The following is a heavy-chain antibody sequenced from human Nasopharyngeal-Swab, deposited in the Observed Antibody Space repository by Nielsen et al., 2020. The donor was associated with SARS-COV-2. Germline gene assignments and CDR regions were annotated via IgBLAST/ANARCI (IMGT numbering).Heavy chain of an antibody. D-gene: IGHD3-10*01. CDR1: GFTFSSYG. CDR2: ISYDGSNK. Sequence: GASLKISCAASGFTFSSYGMHWVRQAPGKGLEWVAVISYDGSNKYYADSVKGRLTISRDNSKNTLYLQMNSLRAEDTAVYYCAKTVEYYGSGEGYSGMDVWGQGTTVTVSS. V-gene: IGHV3-30*18. CDR3: AKTVEYYGSGEGYSGMDV. J-gene: IGHJ6*02.